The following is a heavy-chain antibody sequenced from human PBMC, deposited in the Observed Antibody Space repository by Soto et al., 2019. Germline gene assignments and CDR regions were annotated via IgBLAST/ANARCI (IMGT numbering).Heavy chain of an antibody. CDR3: AKGGYASPFDY. CDR1: GFSFSNYA. V-gene: IGHV3-23*01. D-gene: IGHD1-1*01. CDR2: VRGVDTST. J-gene: IGHJ4*02. Sequence: PVGSLRLSCAASGFSFSNYALSWVRQAPGKGLEWVSTVRGVDTSTYYADSVKGRFTISRDNSMNTLFLDMSSLRAEDTAIYYCAKGGYASPFDYWGLGTLVTVSS.